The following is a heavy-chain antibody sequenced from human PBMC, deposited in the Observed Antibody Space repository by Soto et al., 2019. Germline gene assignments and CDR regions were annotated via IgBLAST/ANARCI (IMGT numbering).Heavy chain of an antibody. CDR1: GGTFSGYA. CDR3: ARVIWGAARPVRENWFDP. CDR2: IIPIFGTA. Sequence: ASVKVSCKASGGTFSGYAISWVRQAPGQGLEWMGGIIPIFGTANYAQKFQGRVTITADKSTSTAYMELSSLRSEDTAVYYCARVIWGAARPVRENWFDPWGQGTLVTVSS. D-gene: IGHD6-6*01. V-gene: IGHV1-69*06. J-gene: IGHJ5*02.